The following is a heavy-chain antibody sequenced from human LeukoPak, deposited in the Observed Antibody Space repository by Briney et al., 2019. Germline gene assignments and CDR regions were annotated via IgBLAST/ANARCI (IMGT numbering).Heavy chain of an antibody. CDR2: ISAYNGNT. V-gene: IGHV1-18*01. CDR1: GYTFTSYG. D-gene: IGHD2-21*01. J-gene: IGHJ4*02. CDR3: ARSSSVTIPGYYFDY. Sequence: ASVKVSCKASGYTFTSYGISWVRQAPGQGLEWMGWISAYNGNTNYAQKLQGRVTMTTDTSTSTTYMELRSLRSDDTAVYYCARSSSVTIPGYYFDYWGQGTLVTVSS.